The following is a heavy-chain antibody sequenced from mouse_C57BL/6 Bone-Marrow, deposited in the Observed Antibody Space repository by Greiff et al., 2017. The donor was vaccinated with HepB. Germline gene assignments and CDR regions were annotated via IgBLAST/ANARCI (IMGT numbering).Heavy chain of an antibody. CDR3: ASRDYYGSYWYFDV. CDR1: GYTFTDYY. Sequence: VQLQQSGAELVRPGASVKLSCKASGYTFTDYYINWVKQRPGQGLEWIARIYPGSGNTYYNEKFKGKATLTAEKSSSTAYMQLSSLTSEDSAVYFCASRDYYGSYWYFDVWGTGTTVTVSS. V-gene: IGHV1-76*01. CDR2: IYPGSGNT. D-gene: IGHD1-1*01. J-gene: IGHJ1*03.